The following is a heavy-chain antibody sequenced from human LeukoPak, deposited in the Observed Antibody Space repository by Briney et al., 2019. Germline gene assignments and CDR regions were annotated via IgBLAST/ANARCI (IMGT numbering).Heavy chain of an antibody. J-gene: IGHJ4*02. V-gene: IGHV4-39*07. CDR2: IYYSGST. CDR3: ARADFILAAADSYFDY. D-gene: IGHD6-13*01. Sequence: KTSETLSLTCTVSGGSISSSSYYWGWIRQPPGRGLEWIGSIYYSGSTYYNPSLKSRVTISVDTSKNQFSLKLSSVTAADTAVYYCARADFILAAADSYFDYWGQGTLVTVSS. CDR1: GGSISSSSYY.